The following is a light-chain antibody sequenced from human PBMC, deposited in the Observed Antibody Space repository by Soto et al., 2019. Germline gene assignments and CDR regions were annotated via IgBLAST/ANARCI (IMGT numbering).Light chain of an antibody. CDR3: QQYHSFPVT. V-gene: IGKV1-5*03. J-gene: IGKJ1*01. Sequence: DIQMTQSPSTLTASVGDRVTITCRASQSISGWLAWYQQKPGKAPKLLIYKASSLKSGVPSRFSGSGSGTDFTLTIRSLHPDDSATYYCQQYHSFPVTFGQGTKVDIK. CDR2: KAS. CDR1: QSISGW.